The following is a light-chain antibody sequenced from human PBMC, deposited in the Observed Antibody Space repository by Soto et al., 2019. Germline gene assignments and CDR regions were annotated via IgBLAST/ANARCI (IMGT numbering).Light chain of an antibody. CDR3: IQATHWPYT. CDR2: KVS. Sequence: DVVLTQSPLSLPVTLGQPASISCRSDQSLVYTDGNTHLTWFQQRPGQSLRRLIYKVSNRDSGVPDRFSGSGSGTDFTLKISRVEADDVAIYYCIQATHWPYTFAQGTKLEIK. CDR1: QSLVYTDGNTH. J-gene: IGKJ2*01. V-gene: IGKV2-30*01.